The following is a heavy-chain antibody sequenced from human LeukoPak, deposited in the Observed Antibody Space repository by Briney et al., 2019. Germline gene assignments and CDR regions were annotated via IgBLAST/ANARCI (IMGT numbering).Heavy chain of an antibody. V-gene: IGHV3-74*01. Sequence: GGSLRLSCAASGFTFSGHWMDWVRQAPGKGLVWVARINPDGSGRHYADFVEGRFTISRDNAKNTVFLQMNSLRVEDTAVYYCARDAQELFFPWGQGTLVTVSS. D-gene: IGHD3-16*01. CDR3: ARDAQELFFP. CDR1: GFTFSGHW. J-gene: IGHJ5*02. CDR2: INPDGSGR.